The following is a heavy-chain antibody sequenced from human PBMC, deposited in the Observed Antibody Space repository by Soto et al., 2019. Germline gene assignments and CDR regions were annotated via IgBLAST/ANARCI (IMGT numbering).Heavy chain of an antibody. CDR2: IYYNGNT. J-gene: IGHJ4*02. Sequence: SETLSLTCTVSGGSFTNYYWSWVRQPPGKGLEWIGYIYYNGNTNYNPSLKSRVTMSVDTSKNQFSLNLTSVTAADTAAYYCARALRGEYWGQGTLVTVS. CDR3: ARALRGEY. D-gene: IGHD3-10*01. V-gene: IGHV4-59*01. CDR1: GGSFTNYY.